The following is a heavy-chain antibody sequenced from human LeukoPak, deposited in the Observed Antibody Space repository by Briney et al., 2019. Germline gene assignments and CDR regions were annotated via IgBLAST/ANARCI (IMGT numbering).Heavy chain of an antibody. D-gene: IGHD1-7*01. CDR3: ASTGTTALFDY. J-gene: IGHJ4*02. V-gene: IGHV4-38-2*01. Sequence: SETLSLTCGVSGYSIGSGYYWGWIRPPPGKGLEWIGSIYHSGSTYYNPSLKSRVTISVDTSKNQFSLKLSSVTAADTAVYYCASTGTTALFDYWGQGTLVTVSS. CDR1: GYSIGSGYY. CDR2: IYHSGST.